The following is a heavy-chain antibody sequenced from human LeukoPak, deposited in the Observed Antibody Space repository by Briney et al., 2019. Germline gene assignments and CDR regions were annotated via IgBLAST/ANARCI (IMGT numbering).Heavy chain of an antibody. CDR1: GASFSGYY. CDR3: AAGNPDAFDI. Sequence: SETLSLTCAVYGASFSGYYWSWIRQPPGKGLEWIGEINHSGSTNYNPSLKSRVTISVDTSKNQFSLKLSSVTAADTAVYYCAAGNPDAFDIWGQGTMVTVSS. CDR2: INHSGST. J-gene: IGHJ3*02. V-gene: IGHV4-34*01. D-gene: IGHD1-14*01.